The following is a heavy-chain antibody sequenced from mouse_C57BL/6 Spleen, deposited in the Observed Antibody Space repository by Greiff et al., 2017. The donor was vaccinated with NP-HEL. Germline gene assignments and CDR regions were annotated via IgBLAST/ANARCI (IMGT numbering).Heavy chain of an antibody. J-gene: IGHJ3*01. Sequence: QVQLQQSGAELMKPGASVKLSCKATGYTFTGYWIEWVKQRPGHGLEWIGEILPGSGSTYYNEKFKGKATFTADTSSNTAYMQLSSLTTEDSAIYYCARSGYGDDAGPFAYWGQGTLVTVSA. CDR3: ARSGYGDDAGPFAY. D-gene: IGHD2-2*01. CDR1: GYTFTGYW. V-gene: IGHV1-9*01. CDR2: ILPGSGST.